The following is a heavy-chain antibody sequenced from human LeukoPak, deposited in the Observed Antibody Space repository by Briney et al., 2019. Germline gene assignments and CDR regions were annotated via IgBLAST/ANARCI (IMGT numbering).Heavy chain of an antibody. D-gene: IGHD1-26*01. CDR2: IYYSGST. Sequence: SETLSLTCTVSGGSISTYYWSWIRQPPGKGLEWIGYIYYSGSTYYNPSLKSRVTISVDTSKNQFSLKLSSVTAADTAVYYCARVRRGGSYSAPFYYYYYMDVWGKGTTVTVSS. V-gene: IGHV4-59*12. CDR1: GGSISTYY. J-gene: IGHJ6*03. CDR3: ARVRRGGSYSAPFYYYYYMDV.